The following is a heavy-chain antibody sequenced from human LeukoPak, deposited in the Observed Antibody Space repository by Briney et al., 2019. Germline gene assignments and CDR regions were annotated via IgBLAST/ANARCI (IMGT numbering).Heavy chain of an antibody. CDR3: ARAEGYGDPNTLDY. CDR2: INHSGST. CDR1: GGSFSGYY. D-gene: IGHD4-17*01. J-gene: IGHJ4*02. Sequence: SETLSLTCAVYGGSFSGYYWSWIRQPPGKGLEWIGEINHSGSTNYNPSLKSRVTISVDTSRNQISLKLSSVTAADTAVYYCARAEGYGDPNTLDYWGQGTLVTVSS. V-gene: IGHV4-34*01.